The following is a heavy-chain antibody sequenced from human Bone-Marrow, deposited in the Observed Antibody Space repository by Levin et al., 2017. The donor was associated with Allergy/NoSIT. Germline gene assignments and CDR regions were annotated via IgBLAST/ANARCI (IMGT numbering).Heavy chain of an antibody. D-gene: IGHD2-2*01. J-gene: IGHJ4*02. CDR2: IWYDGSNK. V-gene: IGHV3-33*01. CDR3: ARQVVPAAPEYDY. CDR1: GFTFSSYG. Sequence: GGSLRLSCAASGFTFSSYGMHWVRQAPGKGLEWVAVIWYDGSNKYYADSVKGRFTISRDNSKNTLYLQMNSLRAEDTAVYYCARQVVPAAPEYDYWGQGTLVTVSS.